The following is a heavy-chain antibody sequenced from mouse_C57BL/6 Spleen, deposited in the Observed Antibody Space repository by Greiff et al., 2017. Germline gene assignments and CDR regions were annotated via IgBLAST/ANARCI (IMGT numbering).Heavy chain of an antibody. CDR1: GYAFTNYL. D-gene: IGHD1-1*01. V-gene: IGHV1-54*01. CDR2: INPGSGGT. CDR3: ARGTTVGGDFDV. J-gene: IGHJ1*03. Sequence: QVQLQQSGAELVRPGTSVKVSCKASGYAFTNYLIEWVKQRPGQGLEWIGVINPGSGGTNYNEKFQGKATLTADKSSSTAYMQLSSLTSEDSAVYFCARGTTVGGDFDVWGTGTTVTVSS.